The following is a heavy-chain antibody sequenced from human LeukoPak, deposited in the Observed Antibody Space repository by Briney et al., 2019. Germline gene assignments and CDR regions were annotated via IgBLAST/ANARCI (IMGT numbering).Heavy chain of an antibody. CDR2: IYHSGNT. Sequence: SETLSLTCAVSGGSITSGGYSWSWIRQPPGKGLEFIGYIYHSGNTYYNPSLKSRLTISADRSENQLSLKPTSVTAADTAVYYCARSVVRGVHDYWGQGTLVTVSS. D-gene: IGHD3-10*01. CDR3: ARSVVRGVHDY. CDR1: GGSITSGGYS. V-gene: IGHV4-30-2*01. J-gene: IGHJ4*02.